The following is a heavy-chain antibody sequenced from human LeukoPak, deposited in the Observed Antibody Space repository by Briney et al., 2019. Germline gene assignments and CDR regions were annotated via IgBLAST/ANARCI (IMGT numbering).Heavy chain of an antibody. CDR1: GGSISSYY. V-gene: IGHV4-59*08. J-gene: IGHJ4*02. CDR3: ARLGAMVRGVIMDYFDY. Sequence: SETLSLTCTVSGGSISSYYWSWIRQPPGKGLEWIGYIYYSGSTNYNPSLKGRVTISVDTSKNQFSLKLSSVTAADTAVYYCARLGAMVRGVIMDYFDYWGQGTLVTVSS. CDR2: IYYSGST. D-gene: IGHD3-10*01.